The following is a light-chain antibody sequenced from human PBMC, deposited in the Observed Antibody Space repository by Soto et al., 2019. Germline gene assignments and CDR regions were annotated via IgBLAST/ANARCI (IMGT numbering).Light chain of an antibody. CDR1: QSISSW. J-gene: IGKJ2*01. CDR3: QQYNSYAYT. Sequence: DIQMTQSPSTLSASVGDRVTITCRASQSISSWLAWYQQKPGKAPKLLIYKASSLESGVPSRFSVSGSGTEFTLTISSLQPDDFATYYFQQYNSYAYTFGQGTKLEIK. V-gene: IGKV1-5*03. CDR2: KAS.